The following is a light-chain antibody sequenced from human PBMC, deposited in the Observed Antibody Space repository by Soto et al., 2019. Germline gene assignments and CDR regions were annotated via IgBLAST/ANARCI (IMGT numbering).Light chain of an antibody. V-gene: IGKV3-15*01. J-gene: IGKJ2*01. CDR1: QSISRS. CDR2: DAS. CDR3: HPYNSWPPGT. Sequence: LVLAKPPAIPSGPPGVGAYLSCRASQSISRSLAWYQQKPGQAPRLLISDASTRATGIPARFSGSGSGTEFTLTISSLQSEDFALYYCHPYNSWPPGTFGQGSKVDI.